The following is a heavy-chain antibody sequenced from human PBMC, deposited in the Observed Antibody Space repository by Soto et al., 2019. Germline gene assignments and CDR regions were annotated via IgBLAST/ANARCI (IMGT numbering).Heavy chain of an antibody. D-gene: IGHD3-22*01. CDR2: ISSDGKSE. CDR3: AKTITTYSGDSRGRGALVDY. CDR1: GFTFSTYG. Sequence: QVQLVESGGGVVQPGRSLRLSCAASGFTFSTYGMHWVRQPPGTGLEWVAVISSDGKSEHYADPVKGRFSISRDNYKNTLSLQMNSLRVEDTAVYYCAKTITTYSGDSRGRGALVDYWGQGTLVTVSS. V-gene: IGHV3-30*18. J-gene: IGHJ4*02.